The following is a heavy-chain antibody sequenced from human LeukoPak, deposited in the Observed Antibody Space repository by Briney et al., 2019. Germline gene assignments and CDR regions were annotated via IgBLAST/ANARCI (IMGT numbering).Heavy chain of an antibody. V-gene: IGHV3-23*01. D-gene: IGHD3-10*01. J-gene: IGHJ4*02. Sequence: GGSLRLSCTASGFNFNAYAMTWVRQAPGKGLGWVSTLNDASNLIYYADSVKGRFTISRDNSKNTVYLQMNTLRADDTAIYYCVKDGGILPAWFFEYWGQGIPVTVSS. CDR3: VKDGGILPAWFFEY. CDR2: LNDASNLI. CDR1: GFNFNAYA.